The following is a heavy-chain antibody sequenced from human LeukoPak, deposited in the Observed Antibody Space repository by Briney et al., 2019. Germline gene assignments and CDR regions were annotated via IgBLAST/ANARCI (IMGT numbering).Heavy chain of an antibody. CDR2: IIPILGIA. D-gene: IGHD5-12*01. J-gene: IGHJ3*02. Sequence: SVKVSCKASGGTFSSYAISWVRQAPGQGLEWMGRIIPILGIANYAQKFQGRVTITADKSTSTAYMELSSLRSEDTAVYYCARRPPSDIVATIGAFDIWGQGTMVTVSS. CDR3: ARRPPSDIVATIGAFDI. V-gene: IGHV1-69*04. CDR1: GGTFSSYA.